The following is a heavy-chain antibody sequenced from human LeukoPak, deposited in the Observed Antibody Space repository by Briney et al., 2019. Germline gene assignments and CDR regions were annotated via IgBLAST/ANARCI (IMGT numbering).Heavy chain of an antibody. V-gene: IGHV3-7*03. J-gene: IGHJ6*02. CDR1: GFTVSSNY. CDR2: IKHDGTEK. CDR3: ARAMDV. Sequence: PGGSLRLSCAASGFTVSSNYMSWVRQAPGKGLEWVANIKHDGTEKHYVDSVRGRFTISRDNAKNSLYLQMNSLRAEDTALYYCARAMDVWGQGTTVTVSS.